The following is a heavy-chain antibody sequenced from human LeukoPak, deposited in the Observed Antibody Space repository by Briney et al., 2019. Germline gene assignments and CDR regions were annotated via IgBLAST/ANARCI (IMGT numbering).Heavy chain of an antibody. CDR1: GGSISSSSYY. D-gene: IGHD5-12*01. V-gene: IGHV4-39*07. CDR2: IYYSGST. J-gene: IGHJ5*02. Sequence: PSETLSLTCTVSGGSISSSSYYWGWIRQPPGKGLEWIGSIYYSGSTYYNPSLKSRVTISPDRSKNQFSLKLSSVTAADTAVYYCPRFIVPTIPSRFDPWGQGTLVTVSS. CDR3: PRFIVPTIPSRFDP.